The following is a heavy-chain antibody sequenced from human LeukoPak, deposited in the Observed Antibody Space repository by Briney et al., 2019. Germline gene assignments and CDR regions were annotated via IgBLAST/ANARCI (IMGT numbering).Heavy chain of an antibody. CDR3: TKDLGRRNGDFYLDY. J-gene: IGHJ4*02. CDR1: GFRFDDYA. V-gene: IGHV3-9*01. Sequence: GGSLRLSCAASGFRFDDYAMHWVRQAPGKGLEWISGISWNSGSIGYADSVKGRFTISRDNAKNSLYLQMNSLSAEDTALYYCTKDLGRRNGDFYLDYWGQGTQVTVSS. D-gene: IGHD4-17*01. CDR2: ISWNSGSI.